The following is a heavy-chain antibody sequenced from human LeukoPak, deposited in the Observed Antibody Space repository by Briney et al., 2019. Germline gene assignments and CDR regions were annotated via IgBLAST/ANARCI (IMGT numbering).Heavy chain of an antibody. J-gene: IGHJ4*02. CDR1: GFTFNTYG. V-gene: IGHV3-48*04. CDR2: ISSSGSTI. Sequence: GGSLRLSCAASGFTFNTYGMHWVRQAPGQGLEWVSYISSSGSTIYYADSVKGRFTISRDNAKNSLYLQMNSLRAEDTAVYYCASTSGGSSGYGYWGQGTLVTVSS. D-gene: IGHD3-22*01. CDR3: ASTSGGSSGYGY.